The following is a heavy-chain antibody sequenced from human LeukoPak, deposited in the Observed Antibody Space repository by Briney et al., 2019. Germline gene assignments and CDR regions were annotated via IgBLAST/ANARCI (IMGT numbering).Heavy chain of an antibody. V-gene: IGHV3-74*01. D-gene: IGHD1-7*01. CDR3: ATGNYHAFDI. CDR1: GFTLSSYW. J-gene: IGHJ3*02. Sequence: GGSLRLSCAASGFTLSSYWMHWVLQAPGKGLLWVSCINSDGSSTRYADSVKGRFTISRDNAKNTLYLQMNSLRAEDTAVYYCATGNYHAFDIWGQGTMVTASS. CDR2: INSDGSST.